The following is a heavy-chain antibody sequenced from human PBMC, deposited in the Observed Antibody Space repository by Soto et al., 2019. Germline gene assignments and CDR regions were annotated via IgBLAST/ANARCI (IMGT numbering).Heavy chain of an antibody. D-gene: IGHD2-21*02. Sequence: ASVKVSCKASGYTFTSYYIHWVRQAPGQGLEWMGIIKPSGGSTSYAQKFQGRVTMTRDTSTSTVYMELSSLRSEDTAVYYCAREGRDFVVVTTISHLDYWGQGTLVTVSS. J-gene: IGHJ4*02. V-gene: IGHV1-46*01. CDR3: AREGRDFVVVTTISHLDY. CDR1: GYTFTSYY. CDR2: IKPSGGST.